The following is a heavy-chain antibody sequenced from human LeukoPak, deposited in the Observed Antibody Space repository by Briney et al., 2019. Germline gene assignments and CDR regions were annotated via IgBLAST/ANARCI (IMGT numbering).Heavy chain of an antibody. D-gene: IGHD4-17*01. V-gene: IGHV3-30*18. CDR1: GFRFISYG. Sequence: GSLRLSCAASGFRFISYGMDWGRRAPGKGLGGVGVISDDGRNKNYSDSVKGRFTISRDNSKDTLYLQMNSLRDEDTAVYYCAKRPSDYGDYVTYFDYWGQGTLVTVSS. CDR3: AKRPSDYGDYVTYFDY. J-gene: IGHJ4*02. CDR2: ISDDGRNK.